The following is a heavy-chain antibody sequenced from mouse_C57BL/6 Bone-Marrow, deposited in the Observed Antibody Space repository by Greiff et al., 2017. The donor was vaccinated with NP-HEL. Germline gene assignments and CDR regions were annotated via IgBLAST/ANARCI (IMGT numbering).Heavy chain of an antibody. Sequence: EVHLVESGGGLVKPGGSLKLSCAASGFTFSSYAMSWVRQTPEKRLEWVATISDGGSYTYYPDNVKGRFTISRDNAKNNLYLQMSHLKSEDTAMYYCAKDGPHWYFDVWGTGTTVTVSS. V-gene: IGHV5-4*01. CDR2: ISDGGSYT. CDR1: GFTFSSYA. J-gene: IGHJ1*03. CDR3: AKDGPHWYFDV.